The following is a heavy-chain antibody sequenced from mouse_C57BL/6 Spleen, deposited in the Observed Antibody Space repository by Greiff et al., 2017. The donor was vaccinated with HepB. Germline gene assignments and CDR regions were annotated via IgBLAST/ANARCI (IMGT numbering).Heavy chain of an antibody. D-gene: IGHD2-3*01. CDR3: TRSYDGPYYFDY. V-gene: IGHV1-15*01. CDR1: GYTFTDYE. CDR2: IDPETGGT. J-gene: IGHJ2*01. Sequence: VQLQQSGAELVRPGASVTLSCKASGYTFTDYEMHWVKQTPVHGLEWIGAIDPETGGTAYNQKFKGKAILTADKSSSTAYMELRSLTSEDSAVYYCTRSYDGPYYFDYWGQGTTLTVSS.